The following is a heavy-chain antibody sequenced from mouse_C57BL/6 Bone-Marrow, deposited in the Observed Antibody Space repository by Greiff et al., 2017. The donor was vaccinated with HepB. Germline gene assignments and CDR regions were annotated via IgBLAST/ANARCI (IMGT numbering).Heavy chain of an antibody. CDR3: ARYPWGVHYFDY. CDR1: GYTFTSYW. CDR2: IHPNSGST. D-gene: IGHD2-14*01. J-gene: IGHJ2*01. V-gene: IGHV1-64*01. Sequence: QVQLQQPGAELVKPGASVKLSCKASGYTFTSYWMHWVKQRPGQGLEWIGMIHPNSGSTNYNEKFKSKATLTVDKSSSTAYMQLSSLTSEDSAVYYGARYPWGVHYFDYWGHGTTLTVSS.